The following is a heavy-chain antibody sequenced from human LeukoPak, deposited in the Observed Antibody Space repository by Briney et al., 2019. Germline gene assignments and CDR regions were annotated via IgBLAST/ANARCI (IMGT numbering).Heavy chain of an antibody. J-gene: IGHJ4*02. V-gene: IGHV3-23*01. CDR1: GITLSNYG. CDR2: ISERGGST. Sequence: GGSLRLSCVVSGITLSNYGMSWVRQAPGKGLEWVSGISERGGSTNYADSVKGRFIISRDTSKNTAYLQMNSLRVEDTAVYFCAKRGIVIRAVIIIGFHKEAYYFDYWGQGILVTVSS. D-gene: IGHD3-10*01. CDR3: AKRGIVIRAVIIIGFHKEAYYFDY.